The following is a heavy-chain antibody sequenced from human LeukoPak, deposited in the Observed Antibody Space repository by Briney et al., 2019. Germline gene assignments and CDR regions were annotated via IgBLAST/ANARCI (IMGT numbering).Heavy chain of an antibody. CDR2: IYTSGST. CDR1: GGSIGGSISSFS. J-gene: IGHJ4*02. V-gene: IGHV4-4*07. CDR3: ARDHPLFHPS. Sequence: SETLSLTCTVSGGSIGGSISSFSWTWIRQPAGKGLEWIGRIYTSGSTNYNPSLKSRITMSVDTSKNQFSLKLSSVTAADTAVYYCARDHPLFHPSWGQGTPVTVSS. D-gene: IGHD2-21*01.